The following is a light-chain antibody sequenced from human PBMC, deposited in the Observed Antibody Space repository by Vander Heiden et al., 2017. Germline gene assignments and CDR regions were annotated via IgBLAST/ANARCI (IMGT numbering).Light chain of an antibody. CDR1: QSVLYSSNHKNY. J-gene: IGKJ2*01. CDR3: QQYYSTPYT. V-gene: IGKV4-1*01. CDR2: WAS. Sequence: DIVMTQSPDSLSVSLGERATINCKSSQSVLYSSNHKNYLAWYQQKPGQPPKLLIYWASTRESGVPDRFSGSGSGTDFTLTISSLQAEDVAVYYCQQYYSTPYTFGQGTKLXIK.